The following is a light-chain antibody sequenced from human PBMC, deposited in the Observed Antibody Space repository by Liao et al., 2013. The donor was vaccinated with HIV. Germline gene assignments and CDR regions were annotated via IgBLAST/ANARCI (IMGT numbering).Light chain of an antibody. J-gene: IGLJ1*01. CDR1: SIGSKS. CDR2: FDK. CDR3: QVWDSGSENYV. V-gene: IGLV3-21*04. Sequence: SYVLTQPPSLSVAPGQAARIPCGGNSIGSKSVNWYQQKPGQAPVLVIYFDKQRPSGIPERFSGSNSGNTATLTISRVEVGDEADYYCQVWDSGSENYVFGTGTKVTVL.